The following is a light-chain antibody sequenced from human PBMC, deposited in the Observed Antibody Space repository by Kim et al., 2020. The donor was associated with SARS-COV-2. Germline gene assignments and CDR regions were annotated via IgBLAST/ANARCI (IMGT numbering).Light chain of an antibody. J-gene: IGKJ2*01. CDR2: GAS. Sequence: EMVLTQSPGTLSLSPGERATLSCRASQSVSNNYLAWYQQKVEDSPRVLIYGASTRATGIPDRFSGSGSGTDFTLTISRLEPEDFATYYCLHYGGSPPYSPPYAFGPGTKLEIK. CDR1: QSVSNNY. V-gene: IGKV3-20*01. CDR3: LHYGGSPPYSPPYA.